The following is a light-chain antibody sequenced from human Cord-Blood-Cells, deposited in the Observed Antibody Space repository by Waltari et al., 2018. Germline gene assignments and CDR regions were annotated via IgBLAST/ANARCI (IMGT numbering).Light chain of an antibody. CDR2: WAS. CDR3: QQYYSTPYT. CDR1: QSVLYSSNNKNY. J-gene: IGKJ2*01. Sequence: DIVMTQSPDSLAVSLGERATIHCKSSQSVLYSSNNKNYLTWYQQKPGQPPKLLIYWASTRESGVPDRFSGSGSGTDFTLTISILQAEDVAVYYCQQYYSTPYTFGQGTKLEIK. V-gene: IGKV4-1*01.